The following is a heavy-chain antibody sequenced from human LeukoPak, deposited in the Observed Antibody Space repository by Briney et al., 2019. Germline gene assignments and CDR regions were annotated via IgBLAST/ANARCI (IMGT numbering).Heavy chain of an antibody. D-gene: IGHD6-13*01. V-gene: IGHV3-48*03. CDR2: ISSSGSTI. J-gene: IGHJ5*01. Sequence: GGSLRLSCAASGFTFSSYEMNWVRQAPGKGLEWVSYISSSGSTIYYADSVKGRFTISRDNAKNSLYLQMNSLRAEDTAVYYCAREPTYTSSWYTTCDSWGQGTLVTVSS. CDR3: AREPTYTSSWYTTCDS. CDR1: GFTFSSYE.